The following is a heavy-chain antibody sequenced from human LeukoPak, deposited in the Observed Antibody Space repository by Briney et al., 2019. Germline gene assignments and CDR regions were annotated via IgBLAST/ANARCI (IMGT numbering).Heavy chain of an antibody. CDR1: GGSISSSNW. V-gene: IGHV4-4*02. Sequence: SGTLSLTCAVSGGSISSSNWWSWVRQPPGKGLEWIGEIYHSGSTNYNPSLKSRVTISVDKSKNQFSLKLSSVTAADTAVYYCARAYCSSTSCYTKGWDYYYYYMDVWGKGTTVTVSS. CDR2: IYHSGST. CDR3: ARAYCSSTSCYTKGWDYYYYYMDV. J-gene: IGHJ6*03. D-gene: IGHD2-2*02.